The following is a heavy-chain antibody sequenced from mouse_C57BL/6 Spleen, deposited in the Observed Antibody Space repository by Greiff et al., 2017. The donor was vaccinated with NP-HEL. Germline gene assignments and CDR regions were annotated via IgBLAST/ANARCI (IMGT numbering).Heavy chain of an antibody. J-gene: IGHJ4*01. CDR3: ARDYGSLYAMDY. CDR2: IYPGDGDT. CDR1: GYAFSSSW. Sequence: LVESGPELVKPGASVKISCKASGYAFSSSWMNWVKQRPGKGLEWIGRIYPGDGDTNYNGKFKGKATLTADKSSSTAYMQLSSLTSEDSAVYFCARDYGSLYAMDYWGQGTSVTVSS. D-gene: IGHD1-1*01. V-gene: IGHV1-82*01.